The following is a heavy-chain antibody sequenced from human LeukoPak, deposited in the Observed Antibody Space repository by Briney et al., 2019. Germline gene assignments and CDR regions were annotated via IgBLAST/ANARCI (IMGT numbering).Heavy chain of an antibody. J-gene: IGHJ5*02. CDR2: ISSSGSII. D-gene: IGHD2-15*01. Sequence: GGSLRLSCVASGFIFSDYYMSWIRQAPGKGLEWVSYISSSGSIIYYTDSVKGRFTISRDNSKNTLYLQMNSLRADDTAVYYCAKTQGYYDAWGQGALVTVSS. CDR3: AKTQGYYDA. CDR1: GFIFSDYY. V-gene: IGHV3-11*01.